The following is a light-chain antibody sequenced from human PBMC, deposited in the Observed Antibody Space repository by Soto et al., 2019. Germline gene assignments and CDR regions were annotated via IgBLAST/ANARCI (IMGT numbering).Light chain of an antibody. CDR2: GAS. CDR3: QQYGSSPNT. Sequence: EIVLTQSPGTLSLSPGERATLSCRASQSVSSSYLAWYQQKPGQAPRLLIYGASSRATGIPDRFSGSGSGTDFTLTISSLVPEDFAVYYCQQYGSSPNTFGQGTKLEIK. J-gene: IGKJ2*01. CDR1: QSVSSSY. V-gene: IGKV3-20*01.